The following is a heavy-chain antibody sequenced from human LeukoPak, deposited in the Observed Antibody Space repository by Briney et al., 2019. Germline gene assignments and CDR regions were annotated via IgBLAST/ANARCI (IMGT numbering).Heavy chain of an antibody. CDR1: GYTFTSYA. Sequence: ASVKVSCKASGYTFTSYAMHWVRQAPGQRLEWMGWINAGNGNTKHSQKFQGRVTITRDTSASTAYMELSSLRSDDTAVYYCTRESGSYHGNDYWGQGTLVTVSS. J-gene: IGHJ4*02. CDR2: INAGNGNT. CDR3: TRESGSYHGNDY. D-gene: IGHD1-26*01. V-gene: IGHV1-3*01.